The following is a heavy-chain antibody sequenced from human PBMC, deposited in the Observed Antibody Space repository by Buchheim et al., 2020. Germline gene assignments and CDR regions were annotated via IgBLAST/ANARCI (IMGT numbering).Heavy chain of an antibody. Sequence: DVQLVESGGGLVMPGGSLTLSCVTSGFSFSPFGMTWARQAPGKGLEWVATVGSGHHTFYADLVAGRFTVSRDNARSSGYLQLNSLRAEDTAVYFCARDFSGWSRDYWGQGTL. J-gene: IGHJ4*02. V-gene: IGHV3-21*01. CDR2: VGSGHHT. CDR3: ARDFSGWSRDY. CDR1: GFSFSPFG. D-gene: IGHD6-19*01.